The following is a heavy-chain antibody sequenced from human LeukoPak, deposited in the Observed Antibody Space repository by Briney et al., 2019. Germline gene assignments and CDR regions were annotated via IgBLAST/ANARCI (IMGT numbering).Heavy chain of an antibody. CDR3: ARVDGSSSCPDY. CDR1: GFTFSSYW. V-gene: IGHV3-7*01. J-gene: IGHJ4*02. CDR2: IKEDGSET. Sequence: GGSLRLSCAASGFTFSSYWMSWVRQAPGKGLEWVAKIKEDGSETYYVDSVKGRFTISRDNAKNSLYLQMSGLRAEDTAVYYCARVDGSSSCPDYWGQGTLVTVSS. D-gene: IGHD6-13*01.